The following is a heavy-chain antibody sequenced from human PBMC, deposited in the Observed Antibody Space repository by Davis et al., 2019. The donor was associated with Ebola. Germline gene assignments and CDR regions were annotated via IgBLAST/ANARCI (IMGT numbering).Heavy chain of an antibody. V-gene: IGHV3-30-3*01. Sequence: GESLKISCAASGFTFSSYWMSWVRQAPGKGLEWVAVISYDGSNKYYADSVKDRFTISRDNSKNTLYLQMNSLRAEDTAVYYCARATTPNRWGQGTLVTVSS. CDR3: ARATTPNR. CDR2: ISYDGSNK. CDR1: GFTFSSYW. D-gene: IGHD1-1*01. J-gene: IGHJ4*02.